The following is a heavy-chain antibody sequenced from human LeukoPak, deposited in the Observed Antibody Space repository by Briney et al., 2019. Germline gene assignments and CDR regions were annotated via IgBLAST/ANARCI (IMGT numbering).Heavy chain of an antibody. J-gene: IGHJ4*02. CDR3: AKDNSGSSTGGYYFDS. CDR1: GFTFSNYD. V-gene: IGHV3-13*04. D-gene: IGHD1-26*01. CDR2: IGNGGDT. Sequence: GGSLRLSCAASGFTFSNYDMHWVRQVTGEGLEWVSAIGNGGDTYYAGSVKGRFTISRENAKNSLYLQMNSLRAGDTAVYYCAKDNSGSSTGGYYFDSWGQGTLVTVSS.